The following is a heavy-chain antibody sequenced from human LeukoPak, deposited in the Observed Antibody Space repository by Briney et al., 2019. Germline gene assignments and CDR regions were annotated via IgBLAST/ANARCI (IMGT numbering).Heavy chain of an antibody. D-gene: IGHD3/OR15-3a*01. CDR3: ARLGRGTGYYDY. Sequence: SETLSLTCTVSGASISSYYWSWIRQPPGKGLEWIGYIYYSGSTNYNPSLKSRVTISVDTSKNQFSLKLSSVTAADTAVYYCARLGRGTGYYDYWGQGTLVTASS. V-gene: IGHV4-59*01. CDR2: IYYSGST. CDR1: GASISSYY. J-gene: IGHJ4*02.